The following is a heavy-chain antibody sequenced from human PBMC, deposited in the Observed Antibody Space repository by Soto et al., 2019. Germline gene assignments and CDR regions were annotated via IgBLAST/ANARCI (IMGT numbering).Heavy chain of an antibody. J-gene: IGHJ4*02. D-gene: IGHD5-18*01. V-gene: IGHV3-23*01. CDR2: ISGCGGST. Sequence: PGGSLRLSCAASGFTFSSYAMSWVRQAPGKGLEWVSAISGCGGSTYYADSVKGRFTISRDNSKNTLYLQMNSLRAEDTAVYYCAKEGSASGYSYYFDYWGQGTLVTVSS. CDR1: GFTFSSYA. CDR3: AKEGSASGYSYYFDY.